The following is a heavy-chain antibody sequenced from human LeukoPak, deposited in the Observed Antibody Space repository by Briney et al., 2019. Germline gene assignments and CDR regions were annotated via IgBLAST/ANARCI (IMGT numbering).Heavy chain of an antibody. CDR2: INHSGST. D-gene: IGHD2-15*01. CDR3: ARAKMVAATIDFDY. J-gene: IGHJ4*02. Sequence: PSGTLSLTCAVYGGSFSGYYWSWIRQPPGKGLEWIGEINHSGSTNYNPSLKSRVTISVDTSKNQFSLKLSSVTAADTAVYYCARAKMVAATIDFDYWGQGTLVTVSS. CDR1: GGSFSGYY. V-gene: IGHV4-34*01.